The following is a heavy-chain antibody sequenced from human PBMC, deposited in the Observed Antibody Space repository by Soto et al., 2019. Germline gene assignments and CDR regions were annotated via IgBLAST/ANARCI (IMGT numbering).Heavy chain of an antibody. CDR2: IYYSGST. D-gene: IGHD3-22*01. V-gene: IGHV4-31*03. J-gene: IGHJ1*01. CDR3: ARARHYYYDSSGYYFQH. Sequence: SETLSLTCTVSGGSISSGGYYWSWIRQNPGKGLEWIGYIYYSGSTYYNPSLKSRVTISVDTSKNQFSLKLSSATAADTAVYYCARARHYYYDSSGYYFQHWGQGTLVTVSS. CDR1: GGSISSGGYY.